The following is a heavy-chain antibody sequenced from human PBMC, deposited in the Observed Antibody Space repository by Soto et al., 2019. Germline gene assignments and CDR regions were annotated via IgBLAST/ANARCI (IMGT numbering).Heavy chain of an antibody. J-gene: IGHJ6*03. D-gene: IGHD5-12*01. Sequence: EPLRVSWKGSGDSCTSYWIGWVLQMPGKGLEWMGIIYPGDSDTRYSPSFQGQVTISADKSISTAYLQWSSLKASDTAMYYCARQFRAKDYYYMDVWGKGTTVTVSS. CDR2: IYPGDSDT. CDR3: ARQFRAKDYYYMDV. CDR1: GDSCTSYW. V-gene: IGHV5-51*01.